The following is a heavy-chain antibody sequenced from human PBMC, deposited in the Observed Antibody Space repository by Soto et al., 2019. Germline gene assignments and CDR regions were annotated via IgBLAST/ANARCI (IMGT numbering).Heavy chain of an antibody. Sequence: QVQLQQSGPGLVKPSQTLSLTCSFSGGSISYEYYHWTWIRQSPGNGLEWIGYIHYSGSIIYNPSLKSRVTISVDTSKNQFSLQRSSVTAADTAVYFCAREDDGGDRDYYGLDVWGQGTTVTVSS. D-gene: IGHD2-21*02. J-gene: IGHJ6*02. CDR1: GGSISYEYYH. V-gene: IGHV4-30-4*08. CDR2: IHYSGSI. CDR3: AREDDGGDRDYYGLDV.